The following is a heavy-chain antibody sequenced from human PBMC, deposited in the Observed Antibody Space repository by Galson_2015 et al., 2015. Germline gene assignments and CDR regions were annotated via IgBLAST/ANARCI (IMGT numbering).Heavy chain of an antibody. CDR2: ISSSSSYT. J-gene: IGHJ2*01. Sequence: SLRLSCAASGFTFSDYYMSWIRQAPGKGLEWVSYISSSSSYTNYADSVKGRFTISRDNAKNSLYLQTNSLRAEDTAVYYCARAPVATILRYFDLWGRGTLVTVSS. D-gene: IGHD5-12*01. V-gene: IGHV3-11*05. CDR1: GFTFSDYY. CDR3: ARAPVATILRYFDL.